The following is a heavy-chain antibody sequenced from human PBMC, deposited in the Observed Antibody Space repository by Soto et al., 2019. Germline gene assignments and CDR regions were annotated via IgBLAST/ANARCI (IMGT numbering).Heavy chain of an antibody. J-gene: IGHJ5*02. Sequence: SGPTLVNPTQTLTLTCTFSGFSLSTSGVGVGWIRQPPGEALEWLALIYWDDDKRYSPSLKSRLTITKDTSKNQVVLTMTNMDPVDTATYYCAHSLIGYYYDSSGSNWFDPWGQGTLVTVSS. V-gene: IGHV2-5*02. CDR2: IYWDDDK. CDR3: AHSLIGYYYDSSGSNWFDP. D-gene: IGHD3-22*01. CDR1: GFSLSTSGVG.